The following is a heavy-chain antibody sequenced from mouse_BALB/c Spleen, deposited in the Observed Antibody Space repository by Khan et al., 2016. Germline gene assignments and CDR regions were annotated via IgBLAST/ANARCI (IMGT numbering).Heavy chain of an antibody. Sequence: EVELVESGGGLVKPGGSLKLSCAASGFTFSDYYMYWVRQTPEKRLEWVATISDGGSYTYYPDSVKGRFTISRDNAKNNLYLQMSSVKSEDTAMYCCARDLNWYFDVWGAGTTVTVSS. J-gene: IGHJ1*01. CDR3: ARDLNWYFDV. CDR2: ISDGGSYT. V-gene: IGHV5-4*02. CDR1: GFTFSDYY.